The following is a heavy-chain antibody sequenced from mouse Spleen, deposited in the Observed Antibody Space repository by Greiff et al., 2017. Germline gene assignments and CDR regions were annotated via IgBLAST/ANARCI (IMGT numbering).Heavy chain of an antibody. CDR3: ARAPSYYYGSSYWYFDV. CDR1: GYTFTDYY. D-gene: IGHD1-1*01. Sequence: VQLQQSGPELVKPGASVKISCKASGYTFTDYYINWVKQKPGQGLEWIGWIYPGSGNTKYNEKFKGKATLTVDTSSSTAYMQLSSLTSEDTAVYFCARAPSYYYGSSYWYFDVWGAGTTVTVSS. CDR2: IYPGSGNT. V-gene: IGHV1-84*02. J-gene: IGHJ1*01.